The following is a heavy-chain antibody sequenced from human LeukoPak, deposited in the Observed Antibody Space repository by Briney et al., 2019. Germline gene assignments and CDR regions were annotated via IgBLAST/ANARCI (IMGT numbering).Heavy chain of an antibody. J-gene: IGHJ2*01. V-gene: IGHV4-34*01. D-gene: IGHD4-17*01. CDR3: ARAGYGAFRIFDL. CDR2: INHSGST. CDR1: GGSFSGYY. Sequence: SETLSLTCAVYGGSFSGYYWSWIRQPPGKGLEWIGEINHSGSTNYNPSLKSRVTTSVDTSKNQFSLKLSSVTAADTAVYYCARAGYGAFRIFDLWGRGTLVTVSS.